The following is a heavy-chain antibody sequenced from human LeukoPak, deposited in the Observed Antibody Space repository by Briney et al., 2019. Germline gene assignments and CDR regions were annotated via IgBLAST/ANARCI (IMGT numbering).Heavy chain of an antibody. Sequence: SETLSLTCAVYGGSFSGYYWSWIRQPPGKGLEWIGEINHSGSTNYNPSLKSRVTISVDTSKNQFSPKLSSVTAADTAVYYCARNKQWLVRGWFDPWGQGTLVTVSS. J-gene: IGHJ5*02. CDR3: ARNKQWLVRGWFDP. CDR2: INHSGST. CDR1: GGSFSGYY. D-gene: IGHD6-19*01. V-gene: IGHV4-34*01.